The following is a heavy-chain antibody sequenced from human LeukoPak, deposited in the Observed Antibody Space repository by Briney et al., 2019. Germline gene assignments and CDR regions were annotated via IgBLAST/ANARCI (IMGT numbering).Heavy chain of an antibody. CDR3: AKDLTYYYGLGSSTNAFDI. Sequence: GGSLRLSCAASGFTFSNHAMSWVRQAPGKGLEWVSGISGSGDYTYYADSLKGRFAISRDNSKNTLYLQMNSLRAEDTALYYCAKDLTYYYGLGSSTNAFDIWGQGTMVTVSS. CDR2: ISGSGDYT. D-gene: IGHD3-10*01. CDR1: GFTFSNHA. J-gene: IGHJ3*02. V-gene: IGHV3-23*01.